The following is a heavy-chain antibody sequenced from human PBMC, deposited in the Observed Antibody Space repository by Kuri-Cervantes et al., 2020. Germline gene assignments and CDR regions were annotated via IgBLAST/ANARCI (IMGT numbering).Heavy chain of an antibody. V-gene: IGHV1-18*01. J-gene: IGHJ4*02. D-gene: IGHD2-15*01. Sequence: ASVKVSCKASGYTFTSYGISWVRQAPGQGLEWMGWISAYNGNTNYAQKLQGRVTMTTDTSTSTAYMELRSLRSDDTAVYYCAREEGYCSGGSCYYYFDYWGQGTLVTVSS. CDR3: AREEGYCSGGSCYYYFDY. CDR1: GYTFTSYG. CDR2: ISAYNGNT.